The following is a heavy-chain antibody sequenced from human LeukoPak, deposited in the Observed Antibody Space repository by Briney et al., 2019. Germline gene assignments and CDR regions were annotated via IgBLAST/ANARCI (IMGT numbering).Heavy chain of an antibody. Sequence: ASVKVSCKASGCTFTTYYMHWVRQAPGQGLEWMATIDPSGGSTSYAQNFQGRLTMTRDTSTSTVYMELSSLRSEDTAVYYCARDLSYYGSGSPSYFDCWGLGTLVSVSS. CDR3: ARDLSYYGSGSPSYFDC. D-gene: IGHD3-10*01. J-gene: IGHJ4*02. CDR1: GCTFTTYY. V-gene: IGHV1-46*01. CDR2: IDPSGGST.